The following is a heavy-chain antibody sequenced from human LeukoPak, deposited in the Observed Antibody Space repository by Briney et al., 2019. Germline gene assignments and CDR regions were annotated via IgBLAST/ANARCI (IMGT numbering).Heavy chain of an antibody. CDR1: GGSICSYY. V-gene: IGHV4-59*12. CDR2: IYYSGST. D-gene: IGHD3-22*01. Sequence: SETLSLTCTVSGGSICSYYWSWIRQPPGKGLEWIGYIYYSGSTNYNPSLKSRVTISVDTSKNQFSLKLSSVTAADTAVYYCARDKDSSGVFDYWGQGTLVTVSS. CDR3: ARDKDSSGVFDY. J-gene: IGHJ4*02.